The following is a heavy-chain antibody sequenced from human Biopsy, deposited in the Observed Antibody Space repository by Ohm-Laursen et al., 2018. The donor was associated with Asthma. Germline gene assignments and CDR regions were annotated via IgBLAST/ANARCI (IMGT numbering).Heavy chain of an antibody. V-gene: IGHV4-34*01. CDR1: GGSFSGYY. CDR3: ARAGQCSSTSCYNPGWFDP. J-gene: IGHJ5*02. CDR2: INHSGST. Sequence: GTLSLTCAVYGGSFSGYYWSWIRQPPGKGLEWIGEINHSGSTNYNPSIKSRVTITVDTSKNQFSLKLSSVTAADTAVYYCARAGQCSSTSCYNPGWFDPWGQGTLVTVSS. D-gene: IGHD2-2*01.